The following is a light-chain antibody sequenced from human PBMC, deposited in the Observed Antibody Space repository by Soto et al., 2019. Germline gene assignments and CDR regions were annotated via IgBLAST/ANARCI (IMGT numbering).Light chain of an antibody. CDR1: QGISSY. Sequence: AIRMTQSPSSLSASTGDRVTITCRASQGISSYLAWYQQKPGKAPKLLIYAASTLQSGVPSRFSGSGSGTDFTLTISCLQSEDFETYYCQQYYSYPPLTFGGGNKVEIK. J-gene: IGKJ4*01. CDR3: QQYYSYPPLT. V-gene: IGKV1-8*01. CDR2: AAS.